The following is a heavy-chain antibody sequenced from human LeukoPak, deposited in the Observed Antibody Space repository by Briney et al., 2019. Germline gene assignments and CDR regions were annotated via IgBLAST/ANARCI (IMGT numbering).Heavy chain of an antibody. CDR3: ASQYCSGGSCYGY. CDR2: IYPGDSDT. V-gene: IGHV5-51*01. Sequence: ASVKVSCKASGYTFTGYYMHWVRQAPGQGLEWMGIIYPGDSDTRYTPSFQGQVTISADKSISTAYLQWSSLKASDTAMYYCASQYCSGGSCYGYWGQGTLVTVSS. D-gene: IGHD2-15*01. CDR1: GYTFTGYY. J-gene: IGHJ4*02.